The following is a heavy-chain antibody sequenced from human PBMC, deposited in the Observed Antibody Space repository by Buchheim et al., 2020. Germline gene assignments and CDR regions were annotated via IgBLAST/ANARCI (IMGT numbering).Heavy chain of an antibody. J-gene: IGHJ6*02. Sequence: QVQLVESGGGVVQPGRSLRLPCAASGFTFSSYGMHWVRQAPGKGLEWVAVISYDGSNKYYADSVKGRFTIYRDNSKNTLDLQMNSLRAEDTAVYYCAKDVEHLYYDFWSGYYTSYYYYGMDVWGQGTT. CDR2: ISYDGSNK. V-gene: IGHV3-30*18. CDR1: GFTFSSYG. CDR3: AKDVEHLYYDFWSGYYTSYYYYGMDV. D-gene: IGHD3-3*01.